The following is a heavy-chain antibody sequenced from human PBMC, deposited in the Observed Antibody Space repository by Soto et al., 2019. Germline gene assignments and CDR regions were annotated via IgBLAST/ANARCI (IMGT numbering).Heavy chain of an antibody. CDR3: ARAYGGYADY. J-gene: IGHJ4*02. Sequence: QVQLQESGPGLVKPSETLSLTCTVSGGSISSYYWSWIRQRPGKGLEWIGDIYYSGSTNYNPSLKSRVTISVDTSKNQFSLKLSSVTAADTAVYYCARAYGGYADYWGQGALVTVSS. D-gene: IGHD5-12*01. CDR2: IYYSGST. V-gene: IGHV4-59*01. CDR1: GGSISSYY.